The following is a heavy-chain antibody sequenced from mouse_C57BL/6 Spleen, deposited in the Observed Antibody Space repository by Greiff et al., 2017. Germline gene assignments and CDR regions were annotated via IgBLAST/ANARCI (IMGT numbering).Heavy chain of an antibody. CDR1: GYTFTSYW. D-gene: IGHD2-3*01. J-gene: IGHJ4*01. Sequence: QVHVKQPGAELVKPGASVKLSCKASGYTFTSYWMHWVKQRPGRGLEWIGRIDPNSGGTKYNEKFKSKATLTVDKPSSTAYMKLSSLTSEDYSVYCCARTLDADYWGQGTSVTVSS. CDR2: IDPNSGGT. CDR3: ARTLDADY. V-gene: IGHV1-72*01.